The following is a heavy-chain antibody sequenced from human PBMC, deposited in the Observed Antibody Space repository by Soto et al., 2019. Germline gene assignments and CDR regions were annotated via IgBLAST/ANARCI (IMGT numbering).Heavy chain of an antibody. J-gene: IGHJ6*03. CDR2: INSDGSST. CDR3: ARGVIAARPSRGTYYYYMDV. CDR1: GFTFSSYW. D-gene: IGHD6-6*01. Sequence: GGSLRLSCAASGFTFSSYWMHWVHQAPGKGLVWVSRINSDGSSTSYADSVKGRFTISRDNAKNTLYLQMNSLRAEDTAVYYCARGVIAARPSRGTYYYYMDVWGKGTTVTVSS. V-gene: IGHV3-74*01.